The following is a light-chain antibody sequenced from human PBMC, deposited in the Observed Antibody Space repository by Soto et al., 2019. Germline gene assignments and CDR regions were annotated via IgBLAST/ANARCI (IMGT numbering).Light chain of an antibody. Sequence: QSVLTQPPSASGTPGLRVTFSCSGSSSNIGSNPVSWYQLLPGTAPKLLIYDNERPSGVPDRFSGSKSGTSASLAISGLQGGGGGGYYCAAWDASLNGVVFGGGTQLTVL. J-gene: IGLJ2*01. CDR1: SSNIGSNP. CDR3: AAWDASLNGVV. CDR2: DN. V-gene: IGLV1-44*01.